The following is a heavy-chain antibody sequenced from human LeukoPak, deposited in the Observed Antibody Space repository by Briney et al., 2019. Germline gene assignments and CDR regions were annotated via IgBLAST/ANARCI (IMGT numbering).Heavy chain of an antibody. J-gene: IGHJ3*02. CDR1: GFTFSSSE. Sequence: SLRLSCAASGFTFSSSEMNWVRQAPGKGLEWVSYIGSSDTTVHYADSVEGRFTISRDNAKNSLYLQMNSLRAEDTAIYYCARLTVTTKDAFDIWGQGTMVIVSS. CDR3: ARLTVTTKDAFDI. CDR2: IGSSDTTV. D-gene: IGHD4-17*01. V-gene: IGHV3-48*03.